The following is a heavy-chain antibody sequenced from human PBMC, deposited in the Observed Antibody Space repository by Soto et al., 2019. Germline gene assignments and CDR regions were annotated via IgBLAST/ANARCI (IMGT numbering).Heavy chain of an antibody. J-gene: IGHJ6*02. CDR2: IKSITDGGTT. Sequence: PGGSLRLSCAASGFTFSNAWMSWVRQAPGKGLEWVGRIKSITDGGTTGYTAPVKGRFTISRDDSKNTLYLEMNSLKTEDTALYYCTTDSADIAGAPPTYAMDVWGPGTTLTVS. CDR3: TTDSADIAGAPPTYAMDV. D-gene: IGHD2-15*01. CDR1: GFTFSNAW. V-gene: IGHV3-15*01.